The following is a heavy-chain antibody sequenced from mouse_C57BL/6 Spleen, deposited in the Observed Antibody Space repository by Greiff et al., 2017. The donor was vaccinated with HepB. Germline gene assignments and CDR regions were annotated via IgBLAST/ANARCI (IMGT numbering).Heavy chain of an antibody. D-gene: IGHD4-1*01. CDR3: ARANWDVPFDY. J-gene: IGHJ2*01. Sequence: EVQLQQSGPGLVKPSQSLSLTCSVTGYSITSGYYWNWIRQFPGNKLEWMGYISYDGSNNYNPSLKNRISITLDTSKNQFFLKLNSVTTEDTATYYCARANWDVPFDYWGQGTTLTVSS. CDR2: ISYDGSN. V-gene: IGHV3-6*01. CDR1: GYSITSGYY.